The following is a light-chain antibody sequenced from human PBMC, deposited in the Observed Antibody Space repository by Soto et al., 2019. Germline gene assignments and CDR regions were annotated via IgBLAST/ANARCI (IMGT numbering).Light chain of an antibody. CDR3: QQHSHRPPWT. CDR2: GAS. CDR1: ENVRTF. J-gene: IGKJ1*01. V-gene: IGKV3-11*01. Sequence: EVVLTQSPATLSLSPGERATLSCRASENVRTFVDWYQQKPGQAPRLLIQGASNRASGIPARFSGSGSGTDFTLTISNLEPEDFTVYYCQQHSHRPPWTCGQGTRVEIQ.